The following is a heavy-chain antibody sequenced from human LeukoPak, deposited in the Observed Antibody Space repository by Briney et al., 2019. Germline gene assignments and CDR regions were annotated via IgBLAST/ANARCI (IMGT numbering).Heavy chain of an antibody. CDR1: GFIFSNAW. CDR3: TTDGIYGDYDAY. D-gene: IGHD4-17*01. Sequence: PAGPLRLSCAGSGFIFSNAWMTWVRQAPGQGLEWVGRILSKVDGETTDYVAPVKGRFTISRDDSKNTLYLQMNSLKTEDTAVYYCTTDGIYGDYDAYWGQGTLVTVSS. CDR2: ILSKVDGETT. V-gene: IGHV3-15*01. J-gene: IGHJ4*02.